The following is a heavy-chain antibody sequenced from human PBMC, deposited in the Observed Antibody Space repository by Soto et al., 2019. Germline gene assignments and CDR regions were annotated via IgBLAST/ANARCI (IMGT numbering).Heavy chain of an antibody. Sequence: SLRLSCAASGFTFSSYGMHWFRQAPGKGLEWVAVISYDGSNKYYADSVKGRFTISRDNAKNSLYLQMSSLRVEDTAVYYCARGDYYDTSGPFSDAFDIWGQGTMVTVSS. V-gene: IGHV3-30*03. CDR1: GFTFSSYG. J-gene: IGHJ3*02. CDR2: ISYDGSNK. D-gene: IGHD3-22*01. CDR3: ARGDYYDTSGPFSDAFDI.